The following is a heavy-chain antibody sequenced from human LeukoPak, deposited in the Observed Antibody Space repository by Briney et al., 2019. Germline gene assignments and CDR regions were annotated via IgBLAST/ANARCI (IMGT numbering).Heavy chain of an antibody. Sequence: GASVKVSCKASGYTFTSYGISWVRQAPGQGLEWMGWISAYNGNTNYAQKLQGRVTMTTDTSTSTAYMELRSLRSDDTAVYYCVGTLYDFWSGYRFDPWGQGTLVTVSS. CDR3: VGTLYDFWSGYRFDP. CDR1: GYTFTSYG. J-gene: IGHJ5*02. V-gene: IGHV1-18*01. CDR2: ISAYNGNT. D-gene: IGHD3-3*01.